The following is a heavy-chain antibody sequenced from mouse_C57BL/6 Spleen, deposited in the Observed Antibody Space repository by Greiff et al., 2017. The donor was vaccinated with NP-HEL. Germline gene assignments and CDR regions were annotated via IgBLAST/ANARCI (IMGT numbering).Heavy chain of an antibody. CDR2: IYPRSGNT. D-gene: IGHD2-5*01. CDR1: GYTFTSYG. J-gene: IGHJ2*01. Sequence: VQRVESGAELARPGASVKLSCKASGYTFTSYGISWVKQRTGQGLEWIGEIYPRSGNTYYNEKFKGKATLTADKSSSTAYMELRSLTSEDSAVYFCARREDSNYDYFDYWGQGTTLTVSS. V-gene: IGHV1-81*01. CDR3: ARREDSNYDYFDY.